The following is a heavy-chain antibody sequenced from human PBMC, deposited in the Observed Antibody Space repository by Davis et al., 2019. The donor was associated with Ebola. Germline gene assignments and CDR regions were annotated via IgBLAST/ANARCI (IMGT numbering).Heavy chain of an antibody. CDR1: GFTFSSYA. Sequence: GESLKISCAASGFTFSSYAMHWVRQAPGKGLEWVAVISYDGSNKYYADSVKGRFTISRDNSKNTLYLQMNSLRAEDTAVYYCARDTLLYSSGWWVYWGQGTLVTVSS. J-gene: IGHJ4*02. D-gene: IGHD6-19*01. CDR2: ISYDGSNK. V-gene: IGHV3-30-3*01. CDR3: ARDTLLYSSGWWVY.